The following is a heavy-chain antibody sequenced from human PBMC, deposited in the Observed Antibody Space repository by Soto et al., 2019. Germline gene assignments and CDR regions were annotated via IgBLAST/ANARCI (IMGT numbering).Heavy chain of an antibody. CDR1: GFTVSSNY. J-gene: IGHJ4*02. V-gene: IGHV3-66*01. CDR2: IYSGGST. CDR3: ARRGKFYMFDY. Sequence: EVQLVESGGGLVQPGGSLRLSCAASGFTVSSNYMSWVRQAPGKGLEWVSVIYSGGSTYYADSVKGRFTISRDNSKNTLYVQMNSLRAEDTAVYYCARRGKFYMFDYWGQGTLVTVSS. D-gene: IGHD3-16*01.